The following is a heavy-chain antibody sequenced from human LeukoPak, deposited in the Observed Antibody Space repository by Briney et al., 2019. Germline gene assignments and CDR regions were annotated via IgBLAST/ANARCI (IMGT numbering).Heavy chain of an antibody. CDR1: GFTFSSYA. J-gene: IGHJ4*02. CDR2: IPYDGSNK. Sequence: GGSLRLSCAASGFTFSSYAMHWVRQAPGKGLEWVALIPYDGSNKYYADSVKGRFTVSRDNSKNTLYLQMNSLRAEDTAVYYCVRGAYSSSWLNFDYWGQGTLVTVSS. D-gene: IGHD6-13*01. V-gene: IGHV3-30*04. CDR3: VRGAYSSSWLNFDY.